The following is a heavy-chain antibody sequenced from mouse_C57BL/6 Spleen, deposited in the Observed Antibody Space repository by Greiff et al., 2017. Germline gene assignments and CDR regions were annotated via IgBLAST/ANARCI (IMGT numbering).Heavy chain of an antibody. Sequence: EVKVVESGGGLVKPGGSLKLSCAASGFTFSSYAMSWVRQTPEKRLEWVATISDGGSYTYYPDNVKGRFTISRDNAKNNLYLQMSHLKSEDTAMYYCARDPTWGYWGQGTTLTVSS. CDR3: ARDPTWGY. CDR2: ISDGGSYT. V-gene: IGHV5-4*01. CDR1: GFTFSSYA. D-gene: IGHD2-10*01. J-gene: IGHJ2*01.